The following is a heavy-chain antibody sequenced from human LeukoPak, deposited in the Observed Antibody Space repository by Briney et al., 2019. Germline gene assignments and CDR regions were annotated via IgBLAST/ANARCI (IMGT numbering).Heavy chain of an antibody. J-gene: IGHJ6*02. V-gene: IGHV3-74*03. Sequence: GGSLRLSCAASLFSLSGYWMHWVRQAPGKGLVWVSRISPEGSGTTYADSVKGRFTISRDTAKNTVYLQMNSLRDEDAAVYHCTRVQAGWSGLMDVWGRGTTVTVSS. CDR1: LFSLSGYW. CDR2: ISPEGSGT. CDR3: TRVQAGWSGLMDV. D-gene: IGHD6-19*01.